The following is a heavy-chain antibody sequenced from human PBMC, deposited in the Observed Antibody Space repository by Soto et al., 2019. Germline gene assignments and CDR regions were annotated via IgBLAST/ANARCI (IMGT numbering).Heavy chain of an antibody. Sequence: QVQLQESGPGLVKPSETLSLTCTVSGGSISSYYWSWIRQSPGKGLEWIGYIYYSGSTKYNPSLKSRVTISVDTSKNQFSLKLSSVTTADPAVYYCARGRGDTAMAWYYWGQGTLVTVSS. D-gene: IGHD5-18*01. J-gene: IGHJ4*02. CDR1: GGSISSYY. CDR2: IYYSGST. CDR3: ARGRGDTAMAWYY. V-gene: IGHV4-59*01.